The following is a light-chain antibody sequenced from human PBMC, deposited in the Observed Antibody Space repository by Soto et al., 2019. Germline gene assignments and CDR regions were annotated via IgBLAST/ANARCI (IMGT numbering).Light chain of an antibody. CDR2: LGS. Sequence: EIVMTQSPLSLSVTPGEPASISCRSSQSLLHRNGNNYFDWYLQKPGQSPQLLIYLGSNRASGVPDRFSGSGSGTDFTLKISRVEAEDVGVYYCMQALQTPLTFGQRTRVEI. V-gene: IGKV2-28*01. CDR1: QSLLHRNGNNY. CDR3: MQALQTPLT. J-gene: IGKJ5*01.